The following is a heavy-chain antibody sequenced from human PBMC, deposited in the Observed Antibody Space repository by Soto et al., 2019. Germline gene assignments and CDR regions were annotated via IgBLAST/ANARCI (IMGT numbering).Heavy chain of an antibody. Sequence: GGSLRLSCAASGFTFSSYSMNWVRQAPGKGLEWVGRIKSKTDGGTTDYAAPVKGRFTISRDDSKNTLYLQMNSLKTEDTAVYYCTTFTYYYDSSGYQPLDAFDIWGQGTMVTVSS. CDR1: GFTFSSYS. J-gene: IGHJ3*02. V-gene: IGHV3-15*07. CDR3: TTFTYYYDSSGYQPLDAFDI. CDR2: IKSKTDGGTT. D-gene: IGHD3-22*01.